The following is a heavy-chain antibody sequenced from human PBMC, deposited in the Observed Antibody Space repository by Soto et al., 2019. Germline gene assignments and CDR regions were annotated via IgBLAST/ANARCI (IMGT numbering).Heavy chain of an antibody. J-gene: IGHJ6*02. CDR1: GGSFSGYY. Sequence: SETLSLTCAVYGGSFSGYYWSWIRQPPGKGLEWLGEINHSGSTNYNPSLKSRVTISVDTSKNQFSLKLSSVTAADTAVYYCASSNIAAAGFYYYGMDVWGQGTTVTVS. D-gene: IGHD6-13*01. CDR2: INHSGST. CDR3: ASSNIAAAGFYYYGMDV. V-gene: IGHV4-34*01.